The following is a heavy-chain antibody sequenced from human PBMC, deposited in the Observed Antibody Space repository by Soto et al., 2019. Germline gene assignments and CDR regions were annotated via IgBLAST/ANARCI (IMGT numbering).Heavy chain of an antibody. J-gene: IGHJ6*04. Sequence: GGSLRLSCAASGFTFSGSAMHWVRQASGKGLEWVGRIRSKANSYATAYAASVKGRFTISRDDSKNTAYLQMNSLKTEDTAVYYCTRHNPPHEAAAGTKVPYYYYYGMDVWGKGTTVTVSS. CDR2: IRSKANSYAT. CDR1: GFTFSGSA. CDR3: TRHNPPHEAAAGTKVPYYYYYGMDV. V-gene: IGHV3-73*01. D-gene: IGHD6-13*01.